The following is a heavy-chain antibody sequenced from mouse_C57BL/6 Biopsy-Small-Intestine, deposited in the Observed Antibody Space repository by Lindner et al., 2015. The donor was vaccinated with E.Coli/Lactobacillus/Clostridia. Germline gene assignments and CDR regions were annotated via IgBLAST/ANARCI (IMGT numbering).Heavy chain of an antibody. D-gene: IGHD2-2*01. Sequence: VQLQESGPELVKPGASVKVSCKASGYSFTDFFMNWVKQSHGKSLEWIGRINPYTGDTFYNQKFKDKATLTVDKSSNTAHMELRSLTSEDSAPYYCATDGYDFDYWGQGTTLTVSS. CDR2: INPYTGDT. J-gene: IGHJ2*01. CDR3: ATDGYDFDY. V-gene: IGHV1-20*01. CDR1: GYSFTDFF.